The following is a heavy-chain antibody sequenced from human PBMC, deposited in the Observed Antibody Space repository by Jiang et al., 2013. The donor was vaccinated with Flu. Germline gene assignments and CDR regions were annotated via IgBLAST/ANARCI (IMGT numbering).Heavy chain of an antibody. CDR1: GDSVNSGSYY. V-gene: IGHV4-61*01. D-gene: IGHD3-10*01. CDR2: IYYSGST. CDR3: ARDGYGSGSYFYWFDP. Sequence: KPSETLSLTCTVSGDSVNSGSYYWSWIRQPPGKGPEWIGYIYYSGSTNYNPSLKSRVTISVDTSKNQFSLKLSSVTAADTAVYYCARDGYGSGSYFYWFDPWGQGNPGHRLL. J-gene: IGHJ5*02.